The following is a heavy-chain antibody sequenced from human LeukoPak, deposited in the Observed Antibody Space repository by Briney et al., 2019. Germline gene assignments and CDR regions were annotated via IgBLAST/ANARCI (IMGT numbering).Heavy chain of an antibody. D-gene: IGHD2-2*01. CDR2: IIPILGIA. J-gene: IGHJ5*02. CDR3: ATAPQKYCSSTSCPMVPTIAVAGTSVWFDP. V-gene: IGHV1-69*04. CDR1: GGTFSSYA. Sequence: GASVKVSCKASGGTFSSYAISWVRQAPGQGLEWMGRIIPILGIANYAQKFQGRVTITADKSTSTAYMELSSLRSEDTAVYYCATAPQKYCSSTSCPMVPTIAVAGTSVWFDPWGQGTLVTVSS.